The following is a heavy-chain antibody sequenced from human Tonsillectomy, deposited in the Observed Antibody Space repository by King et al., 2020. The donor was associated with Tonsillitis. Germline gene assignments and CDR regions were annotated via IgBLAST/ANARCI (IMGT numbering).Heavy chain of an antibody. V-gene: IGHV4-34*01. J-gene: IGHJ6*02. CDR1: GGSFSGYY. Sequence: VQLQQWGAGLLKPSETLSLTCAVYGGSFSGYYWSWIRQPPGKGLEWIGEINHSGSTNYNPSLKSRVTISVDTSKNKFSLKLSSVTAADTAVYYCARGNSGLRLSMDVWGQGATVTVSS. CDR2: INHSGST. D-gene: IGHD4-17*01. CDR3: ARGNSGLRLSMDV.